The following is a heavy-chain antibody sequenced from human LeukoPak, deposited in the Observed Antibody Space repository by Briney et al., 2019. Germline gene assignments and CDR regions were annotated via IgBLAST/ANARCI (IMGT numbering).Heavy chain of an antibody. J-gene: IGHJ5*02. D-gene: IGHD6-13*01. CDR3: TKDRRGPAAGTWYFDP. CDR2: ITAIDGRT. Sequence: GGSLRLSCVASGFTFSSTTMGWVRQAPGRGLEWVSSITAIDGRTYYADSVRGRFTISRDNSKNTVYLQLNSLRAGDTAIYYCTKDRRGPAAGTWYFDPWGQGTLVTVPS. V-gene: IGHV3-23*01. CDR1: GFTFSSTT.